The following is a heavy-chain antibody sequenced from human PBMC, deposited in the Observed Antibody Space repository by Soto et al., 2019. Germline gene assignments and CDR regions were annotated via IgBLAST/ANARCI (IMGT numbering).Heavy chain of an antibody. D-gene: IGHD6-19*01. CDR1: GYTFTSYA. CDR3: ARSRVSHSSGWYDHYFDY. V-gene: IGHV1-3*01. J-gene: IGHJ4*02. CDR2: INAGNGNT. Sequence: ASVKVSCKASGYTFTSYAMHWVRQAPGQRLEWMGWINAGNGNTKYSQKVQGRVTITRDTSASTVYMELSSLRSEDTAVYYCARSRVSHSSGWYDHYFDYWGQGTLVTVSS.